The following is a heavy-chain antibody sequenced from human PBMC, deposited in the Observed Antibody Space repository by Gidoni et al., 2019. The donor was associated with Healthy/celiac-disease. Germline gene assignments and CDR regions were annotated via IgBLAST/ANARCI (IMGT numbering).Heavy chain of an antibody. CDR1: GGSIRSSSYT. Sequence: QLQLQESGPGLVKPSETLSRTSTVSGGSIRSSSYTWGWIRQPPGRGLAWIGRIHYSGSTYYNPSLKRRVTISVDTSKNQFSLKLSSVTAADTAVYYCARHSRIAVAGTRWFDPWGQGTLVTVSS. J-gene: IGHJ5*02. CDR2: IHYSGST. CDR3: ARHSRIAVAGTRWFDP. V-gene: IGHV4-39*01. D-gene: IGHD6-19*01.